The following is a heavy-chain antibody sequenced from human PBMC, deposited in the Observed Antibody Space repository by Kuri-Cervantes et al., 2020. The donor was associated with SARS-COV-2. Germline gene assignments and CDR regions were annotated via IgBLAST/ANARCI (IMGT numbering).Heavy chain of an antibody. D-gene: IGHD3-22*01. CDR3: ARDGEYYYDSSGYFNWFDP. V-gene: IGHV1-18*04. CDR1: GYTFTSYY. CDR2: ISAYNGNT. Sequence: ASVKVSCKASGYTFTSYYMHWVRQAPGQGLEWMGWISAYNGNTNYAQKLQGRVTMTTDTSTSTAYMELRSLRSDDTAVYYCARDGEYYYDSSGYFNWFDPWGQGTLVTVSS. J-gene: IGHJ5*02.